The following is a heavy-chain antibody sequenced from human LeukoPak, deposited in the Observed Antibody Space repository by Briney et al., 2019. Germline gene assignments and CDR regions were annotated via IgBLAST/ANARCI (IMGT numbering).Heavy chain of an antibody. CDR1: GYTFTSCY. D-gene: IGHD3-22*01. CDR3: ARDLGITMIVNYFDY. Sequence: ASVKVSFKASGYTFTSCYMHWVRQAPGQGLEWVGIINPSGGATKYAQKFQGRVTMTRDTSTSTLYMELSSLRSEDTAVYYCARDLGITMIVNYFDYWGQGTLVTVSS. CDR2: INPSGGAT. J-gene: IGHJ4*02. V-gene: IGHV1-46*01.